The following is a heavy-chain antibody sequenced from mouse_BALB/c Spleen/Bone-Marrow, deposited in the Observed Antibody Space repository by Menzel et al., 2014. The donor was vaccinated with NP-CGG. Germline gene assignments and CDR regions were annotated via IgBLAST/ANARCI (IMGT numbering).Heavy chain of an antibody. CDR2: ISSGSSAI. D-gene: IGHD4-1*01. V-gene: IGHV5-17*02. CDR1: GFTFSSFG. CDR3: ARGVIWEDIDY. J-gene: IGHJ2*01. Sequence: EVKLVESGGGLVQPGGSRKLSCAASGFTFSSFGMHWVRQAPEKGLEWVAYISSGSSAIYYADTVRGRFTISRDNPKNTLFLQMTSLRSEDTAMYYCARGVIWEDIDYWGQGTPLTVSS.